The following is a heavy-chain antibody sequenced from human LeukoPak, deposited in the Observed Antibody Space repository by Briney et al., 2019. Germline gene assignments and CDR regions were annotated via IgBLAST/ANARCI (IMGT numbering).Heavy chain of an antibody. CDR3: TRVLHVPYLIDY. J-gene: IGHJ4*02. CDR2: VFRLQTVRT. CDR1: DSSITSTYY. V-gene: IGHV4-38-2*02. Sequence: PSETLSLTCTVSDSSITSTYYWAWFRQPPGKGLEWIATVFRLQTVRTFYNPSLESRLTLSLDPSQNQFSLNLTSVTAADTALYFCTRVLHVPYLIDYWGQGTLVTVSS. D-gene: IGHD2-2*01.